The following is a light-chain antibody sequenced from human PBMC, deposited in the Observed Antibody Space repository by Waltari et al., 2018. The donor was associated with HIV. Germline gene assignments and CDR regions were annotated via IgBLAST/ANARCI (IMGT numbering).Light chain of an antibody. V-gene: IGLV2-14*03. CDR1: SSDVGGYNY. CDR3: SSYTSSSTFWV. J-gene: IGLJ3*02. Sequence: QSALTQPASVSGSPGQSITISCTGTSSDVGGYNYVSCYQQHPGKAPKLMIYDVSNRPSGFSNRFSGSKSGNTASLTISGLQAEDEADYYCSSYTSSSTFWVFGGGTKLTVL. CDR2: DVS.